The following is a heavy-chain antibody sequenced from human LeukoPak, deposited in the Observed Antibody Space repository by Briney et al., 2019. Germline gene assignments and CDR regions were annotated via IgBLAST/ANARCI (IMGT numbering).Heavy chain of an antibody. CDR3: ARLRKRVAHYYYYGMDV. CDR1: GYSISSGYY. V-gene: IGHV4-38-2*02. CDR2: IYHSGCT. J-gene: IGHJ6*02. D-gene: IGHD2-15*01. Sequence: MSSETLSLTCTVAGYSISSGYYWGWIRQPPGKGLEWIGSIYHSGCTYYNPSLKSRVTISVDTSKNQFSLKLSSVTAADTAVYYCARLRKRVAHYYYYGMDVWGQGTTVTVSS.